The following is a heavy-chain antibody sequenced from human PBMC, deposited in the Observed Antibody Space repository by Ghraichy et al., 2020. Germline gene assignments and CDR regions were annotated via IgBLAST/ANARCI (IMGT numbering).Heavy chain of an antibody. V-gene: IGHV3-74*01. CDR1: GFTFSSYW. J-gene: IGHJ6*02. CDR2: INSDGSST. CDR3: ARDLAYYYILTGYYYYYGMDV. Sequence: GGSLRLSCAASGFTFSSYWIHWVRQAPGKGLVWVSRINSDGSSTSYADSVKGRFTISRDNAKNTLYLQMNSLRAEDTAVYYCARDLAYYYILTGYYYYYGMDVWGQGTTVTVSS. D-gene: IGHD3-9*01.